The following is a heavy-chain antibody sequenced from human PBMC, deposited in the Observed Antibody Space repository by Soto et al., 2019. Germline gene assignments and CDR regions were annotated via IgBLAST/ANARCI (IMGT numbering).Heavy chain of an antibody. Sequence: GASVKVSCKASGYTFTSYGISWVRQAPGQGLEWMGWISVYNVNTNYAQKFQGRVTMTADTSTSTAYMKLRSLRSDDTAVYYCARVYDFWSGYQTPFDYWGQGTLVTVSS. CDR2: ISVYNVNT. J-gene: IGHJ4*02. CDR3: ARVYDFWSGYQTPFDY. CDR1: GYTFTSYG. V-gene: IGHV1-18*04. D-gene: IGHD3-3*01.